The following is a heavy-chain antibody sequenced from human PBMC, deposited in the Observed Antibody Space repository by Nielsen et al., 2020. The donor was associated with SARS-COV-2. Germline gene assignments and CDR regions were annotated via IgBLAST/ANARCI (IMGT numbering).Heavy chain of an antibody. V-gene: IGHV4-59*13. Sequence: SETLSLTCTVSGGAISSYYWTWIRQPPEKGLEWIAYIYDSRNTNYNPSLKSRVTISVDTSRNQFSLKLTSVTAADTAVYYCARGSDEGLALWGQGTLVTVSS. CDR3: ARGSDEGLAL. CDR1: GGAISSYY. CDR2: IYDSRNT. J-gene: IGHJ4*02. D-gene: IGHD3-3*01.